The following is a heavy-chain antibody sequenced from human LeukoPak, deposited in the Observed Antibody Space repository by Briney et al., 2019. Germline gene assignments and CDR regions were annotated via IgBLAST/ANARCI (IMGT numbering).Heavy chain of an antibody. CDR3: AREGITIFGVVTHLDY. D-gene: IGHD3-3*01. Sequence: GGSLRLSCAASAFSLNAYNMNWVRQAPGKGLEWVSSISYTGTYIYYADSVKGRFTISRDNAQNSLYLQMNSLRAEDTAVYYCAREGITIFGVVTHLDYWGQGTLVTVSS. CDR1: AFSLNAYN. J-gene: IGHJ4*02. V-gene: IGHV3-21*01. CDR2: ISYTGTYI.